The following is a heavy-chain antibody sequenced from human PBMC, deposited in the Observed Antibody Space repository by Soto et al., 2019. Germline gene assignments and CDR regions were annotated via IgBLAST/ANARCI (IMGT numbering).Heavy chain of an antibody. D-gene: IGHD3-10*01. CDR2: IYYSGST. V-gene: IGHV4-59*01. Sequence: PSETLSLTCSISGGSIGYYYWSWIRQPPGKGLEWIGYIYYSGSTTYNPSLKSRVTISVDTPKNKFFLKLSSVTAADTAVYYCARCYGSGSYYNGLFDHWGQGTLVTVSS. CDR3: ARCYGSGSYYNGLFDH. CDR1: GGSIGYYY. J-gene: IGHJ4*02.